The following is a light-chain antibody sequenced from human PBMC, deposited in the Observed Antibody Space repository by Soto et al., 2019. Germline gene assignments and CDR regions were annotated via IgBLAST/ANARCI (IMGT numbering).Light chain of an antibody. CDR1: QSVSSSY. V-gene: IGKV3-20*01. J-gene: IGKJ1*01. Sequence: EIVLTQSPGTMSLYPGERATLSCRASQSVSSSYLAWYQQKPGQAPRLLLYGGSSRATGIPVRFSGSGAGKDFTLTISRLDPEDYAVYYCQQYGSSQGTVGQGTKVEIK. CDR3: QQYGSSQGT. CDR2: GGS.